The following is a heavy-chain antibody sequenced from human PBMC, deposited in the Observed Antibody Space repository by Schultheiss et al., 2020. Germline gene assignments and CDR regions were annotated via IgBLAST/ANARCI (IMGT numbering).Heavy chain of an antibody. CDR1: GFTVSSNY. CDR3: AREWSPRGVDY. Sequence: GGSLRLSCAASGFTVSSNYMSWVRQAPGKGLEWVSVIYSGGSTYYADSVKGRFTISRDNAKNTLYLQMNSLRAEDTAVYYCAREWSPRGVDYWGQGTLVTVSS. D-gene: IGHD2-15*01. CDR2: IYSGGST. J-gene: IGHJ4*02. V-gene: IGHV3-53*01.